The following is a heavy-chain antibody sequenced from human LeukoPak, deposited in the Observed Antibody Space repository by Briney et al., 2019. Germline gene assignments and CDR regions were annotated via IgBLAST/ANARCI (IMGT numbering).Heavy chain of an antibody. CDR3: AKVATLEAHYYDSVGGDY. D-gene: IGHD3-22*01. Sequence: AGGSLRLSCAASGFTFNSFAMSWVRQAPGKGLEWVSNISGGGGSSTYYADSVKGRFTISRDNSRNTLYLQMNSLRAEDTAVYFCAKVATLEAHYYDSVGGDYWGQGTLVTVSS. V-gene: IGHV3-23*01. J-gene: IGHJ4*02. CDR2: ISGGGGSST. CDR1: GFTFNSFA.